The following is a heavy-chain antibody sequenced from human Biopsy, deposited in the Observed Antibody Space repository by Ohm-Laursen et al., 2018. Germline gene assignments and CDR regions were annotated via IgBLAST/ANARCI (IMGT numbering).Heavy chain of an antibody. V-gene: IGHV3-11*01. J-gene: IGHJ6*02. CDR2: ISGGGTI. CDR3: ARDTRWSPYSMDV. CDR1: GFSLSDYH. Sequence: SLRLSCSASGFSLSDYHMRWIRQAPGRELEWVSYISGGGTIYYGDSMKGRVTISRDNAKNSLYLQMHSLRAEDTAVYYCARDTRWSPYSMDVWGQGTTVTVSS. D-gene: IGHD4-23*01.